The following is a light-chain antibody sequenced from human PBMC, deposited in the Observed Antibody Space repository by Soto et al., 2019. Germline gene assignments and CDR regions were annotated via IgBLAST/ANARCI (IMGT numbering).Light chain of an antibody. Sequence: EVVMTQSPATLSVSPGERATLSCRASQNINSNLAWYQQKPGQAPRLLIYGASARATGIPARFSGSGSGTEFALTISSLQSEDFAIYYCQQFNYWPRTFGQGTKVEI. V-gene: IGKV3-15*01. CDR3: QQFNYWPRT. J-gene: IGKJ1*01. CDR2: GAS. CDR1: QNINSN.